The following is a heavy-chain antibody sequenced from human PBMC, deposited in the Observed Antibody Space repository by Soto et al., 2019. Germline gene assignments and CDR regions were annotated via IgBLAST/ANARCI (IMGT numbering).Heavy chain of an antibody. CDR1: GYSFSTYW. CDR3: ARVGPDIVGAPDY. V-gene: IGHV5-51*01. J-gene: IGHJ4*02. D-gene: IGHD1-26*01. CDR2: IYPGYSDT. Sequence: GESLKISCKGSGYSFSTYWIGWVRQMPGRGLEWMGIIYPGYSDTRYSPSFQGQDTFSADKSISTAYLQWSSLKASDTAMYFYARVGPDIVGAPDYWGQGTLVTVSS.